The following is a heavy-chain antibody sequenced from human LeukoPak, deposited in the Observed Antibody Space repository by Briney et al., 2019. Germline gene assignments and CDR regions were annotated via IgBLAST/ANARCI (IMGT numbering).Heavy chain of an antibody. CDR1: GFSFSSYE. Sequence: GGSLRLSCAASGFSFSSYEMNWVRQAPGKGLEWISYISSSGATIYYADSVKGRFTISRDNAKDSLYLQMNSLRAEDTAVYYCARDHGCDILTGYLDYWGRGTLVTVSS. D-gene: IGHD3-9*01. V-gene: IGHV3-48*03. J-gene: IGHJ4*02. CDR2: ISSSGATI. CDR3: ARDHGCDILTGYLDY.